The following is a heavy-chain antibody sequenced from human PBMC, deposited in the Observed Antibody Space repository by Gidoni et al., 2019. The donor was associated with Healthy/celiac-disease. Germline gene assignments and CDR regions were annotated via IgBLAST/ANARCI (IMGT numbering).Heavy chain of an antibody. CDR3: ARGPPGDWYFDL. Sequence: EVQLVESGGGVVRPGGALRRSCAASGFTVDDYGMSWVRQAPGKGLEWVSGINWNGGSKGYADSVKGRFTISRDNAKNSLYLQMNSLRAEDTALYHCARGPPGDWYFDLWGRGTLVTVSS. V-gene: IGHV3-20*01. CDR1: GFTVDDYG. D-gene: IGHD3-10*01. CDR2: INWNGGSK. J-gene: IGHJ2*01.